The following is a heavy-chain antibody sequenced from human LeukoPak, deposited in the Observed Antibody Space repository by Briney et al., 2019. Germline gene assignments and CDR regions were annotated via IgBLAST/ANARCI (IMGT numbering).Heavy chain of an antibody. CDR2: IYHSGST. V-gene: IGHV4-30-2*01. CDR1: GGSISSGGYS. J-gene: IGHJ4*02. CDR3: AGGGVTTNY. Sequence: SETLSLTCAVSGGSISSGGYSWSWIRQPPGRGLEWIGYIYHSGSTYYNPSLKSRVTISVDRSKNQFSLKLSSVTAADTAVYYCAGGGVTTNYWGQGTLVTVSS. D-gene: IGHD4-17*01.